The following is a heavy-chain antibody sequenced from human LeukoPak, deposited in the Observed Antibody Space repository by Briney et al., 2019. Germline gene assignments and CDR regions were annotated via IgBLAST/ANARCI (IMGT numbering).Heavy chain of an antibody. Sequence: KPLETLSLTCTVSGGSFSSYYWSWIRQPPGRGLEWIGYVYYSGSANYNPSLKSRVTISIDTSKYQFSLNLTSVTAEDTAVYYCARIPIAFPLLTPWGQGILVTVSS. CDR1: GGSFSSYY. V-gene: IGHV4-59*01. D-gene: IGHD2-2*01. CDR3: ARIPIAFPLLTP. J-gene: IGHJ5*02. CDR2: VYYSGSA.